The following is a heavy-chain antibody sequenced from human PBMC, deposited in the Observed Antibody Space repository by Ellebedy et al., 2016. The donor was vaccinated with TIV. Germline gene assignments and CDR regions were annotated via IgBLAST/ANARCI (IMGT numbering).Heavy chain of an antibody. CDR3: ASSCDYGDYALEPVVYYYYYGMDV. CDR1: GYTLTELS. Sequence: AASVKVSCKVSGYTLTELSMHWVRQAPGKGLEWMGGFDPEDGETIYAQKFQGRVTMTRDTSTSTVYMELSSLRSEDTAVYYCASSCDYGDYALEPVVYYYYYGMDVWGQGTTVTVSS. V-gene: IGHV1-24*01. J-gene: IGHJ6*02. CDR2: FDPEDGET. D-gene: IGHD4-17*01.